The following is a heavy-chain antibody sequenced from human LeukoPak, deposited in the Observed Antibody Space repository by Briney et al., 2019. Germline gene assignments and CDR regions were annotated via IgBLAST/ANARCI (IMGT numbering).Heavy chain of an antibody. V-gene: IGHV1-3*03. Sequence: ASVKVSCKASGYTFTSYAMHWVRQAPGQRLEWMGWINAGNGDTKYSQEFQGRVTITRDTSASTAYMELNSLRSEDMAVYYCARDSYYYGSGSYIGYAFDIWGQGTMVTVSS. CDR1: GYTFTSYA. CDR2: INAGNGDT. CDR3: ARDSYYYGSGSYIGYAFDI. J-gene: IGHJ3*02. D-gene: IGHD3-10*01.